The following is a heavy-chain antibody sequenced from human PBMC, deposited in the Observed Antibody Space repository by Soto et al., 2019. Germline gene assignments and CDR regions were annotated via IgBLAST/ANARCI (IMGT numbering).Heavy chain of an antibody. CDR2: FDPEDGET. V-gene: IGHV1-24*01. Sequence: ASVKVSCNVSGHTPTDLSVHWVRQAPGKGLEWMGGFDPEDGETIYAQKFQGRVTMTEDTSTDTAYMEPSSLRSEDKAVYYCATGRHYGDYGYWGQGTLVT. CDR3: ATGRHYGDYGY. CDR1: GHTPTDLS. J-gene: IGHJ4*02. D-gene: IGHD4-17*01.